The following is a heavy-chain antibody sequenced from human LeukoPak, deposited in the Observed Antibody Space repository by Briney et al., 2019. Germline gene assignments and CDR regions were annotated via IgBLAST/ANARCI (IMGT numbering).Heavy chain of an antibody. D-gene: IGHD4-23*01. V-gene: IGHV1-18*01. J-gene: IGHJ4*02. CDR1: GYILTNYG. CDR3: ARMSYGGNFFDY. CDR2: ISAYNGNT. Sequence: GASVKVSCKASGYILTNYGISWVRQAPGQGLEWMGWISAYNGNTNYTQKLQDRVTMTTDTSTSTAYMELRSLRSDDTAVYYCARMSYGGNFFDYWGQGTLVTVSS.